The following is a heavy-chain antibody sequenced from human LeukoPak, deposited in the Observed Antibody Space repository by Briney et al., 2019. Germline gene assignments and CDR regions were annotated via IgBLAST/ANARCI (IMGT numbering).Heavy chain of an antibody. CDR1: GFTFSSYG. D-gene: IGHD6-19*01. CDR2: ISYDGSNK. CDR3: ARAVAGTGAFDI. J-gene: IGHJ3*02. Sequence: HSGGSLRLSCAASGFTFSSYGMHWVRQAPGKGLEWVAVISYDGSNKYYADSVKGRFTISRDNSKNTLYLQMNSLRAEDTAVYYCARAVAGTGAFDIWGQGTMVTVSS. V-gene: IGHV3-30*03.